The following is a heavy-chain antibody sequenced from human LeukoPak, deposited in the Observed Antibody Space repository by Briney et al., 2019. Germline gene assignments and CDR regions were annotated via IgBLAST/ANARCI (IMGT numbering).Heavy chain of an antibody. CDR1: GFTFSTYA. V-gene: IGHV3-23*01. Sequence: GGSLRLSCAASGFTFSTYAMSWVRQAPGKGLEWVSGISGSGGSTYYADSVKGRFTISRDNSKNTLFLQMNSLRAEDTAIYYCARPRGSSYYFDYWGQGTLATVSS. CDR2: ISGSGGST. J-gene: IGHJ4*02. D-gene: IGHD3-16*01. CDR3: ARPRGSSYYFDY.